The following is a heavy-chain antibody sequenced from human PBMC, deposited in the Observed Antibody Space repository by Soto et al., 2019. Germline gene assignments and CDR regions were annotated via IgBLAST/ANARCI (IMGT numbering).Heavy chain of an antibody. CDR3: AKATATGGGAFDI. Sequence: GGSLRLSXAASGFICSSYDMSWVRQAPGKGLEWVSTILVDGRTFYVDSVKGRFTISRDSSQNTVYLQMNSLTAGDTALYYCAKATATGGGAFDICGQGTMVTVS. CDR2: ILVDGRT. D-gene: IGHD2-8*02. CDR1: GFICSSYD. J-gene: IGHJ3*02. V-gene: IGHV3-23*01.